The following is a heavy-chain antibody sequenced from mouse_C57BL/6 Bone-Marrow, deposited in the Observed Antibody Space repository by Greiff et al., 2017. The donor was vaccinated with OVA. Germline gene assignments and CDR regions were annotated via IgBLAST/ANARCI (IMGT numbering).Heavy chain of an antibody. CDR1: GYTFTSYW. CDR2: IDPSDSYT. V-gene: IGHV1-59*01. J-gene: IGHJ2*01. CDR3: AREVYYGSSFYFDY. D-gene: IGHD1-1*01. Sequence: VKLQQPGAELVRPGTSVKLSCKASGYTFTSYWMHWVKQRPGQGLEWIGVIDPSDSYTNYNQKFKGKATLTVDTSSSTAYMQLSSLTSEDSAVYYCAREVYYGSSFYFDYWGQGTTLTVSS.